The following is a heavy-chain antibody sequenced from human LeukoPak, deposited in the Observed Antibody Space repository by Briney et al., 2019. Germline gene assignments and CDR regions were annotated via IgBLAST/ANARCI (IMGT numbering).Heavy chain of an antibody. Sequence: SVKVSCKASGGTFSSYAISWVRQAPGQGLEWMGGIIPIFGTANYAQKFQGRVTITADKSTSTAYMELSSLRSEDTAVYYCARDLGRHYDSSGREPHWYFDLWGRGTLVTVSS. CDR1: GGTFSSYA. CDR2: IIPIFGTA. J-gene: IGHJ2*01. CDR3: ARDLGRHYDSSGREPHWYFDL. V-gene: IGHV1-69*06. D-gene: IGHD3-22*01.